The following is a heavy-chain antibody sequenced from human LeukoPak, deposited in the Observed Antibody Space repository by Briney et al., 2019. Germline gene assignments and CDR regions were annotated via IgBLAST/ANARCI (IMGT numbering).Heavy chain of an antibody. CDR2: IRSKANSYAT. D-gene: IGHD3-22*01. Sequence: GGSLRLSCAASGFTFSDSAMHWVRQASGKGLEWVGRIRSKANSYATTYDASVKGRFTISRDDSKNTAFLQMNSLKTEDTAVYYCTRRYYHDSSGNYYGDYWGQGTRVTVSS. CDR3: TRRYYHDSSGNYYGDY. V-gene: IGHV3-73*01. CDR1: GFTFSDSA. J-gene: IGHJ4*02.